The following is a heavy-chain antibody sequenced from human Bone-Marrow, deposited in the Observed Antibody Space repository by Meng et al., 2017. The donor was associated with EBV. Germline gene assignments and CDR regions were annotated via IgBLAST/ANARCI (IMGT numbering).Heavy chain of an antibody. D-gene: IGHD3-10*01. CDR1: GGTFRSDA. V-gene: IGHV1-69*01. CDR3: ASESGRGFTPDY. CDR2: LIPLSDAP. Sequence: QVQLVQSGAEGKKPGSSVKVPCKPSGGTFRSDAISWVRQAPGQGLEWMGGLIPLSDAPHYAQKFQGRVTITADESTSTHYLDLSGLRAEDTAVYYCASESGRGFTPDYWGQGTLVTVSS. J-gene: IGHJ4*02.